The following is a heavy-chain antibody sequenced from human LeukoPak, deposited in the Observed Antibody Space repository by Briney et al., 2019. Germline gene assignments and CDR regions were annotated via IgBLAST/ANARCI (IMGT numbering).Heavy chain of an antibody. CDR1: GGSFSGYY. CDR3: ARELLTIFDRFAFDI. Sequence: SETLSLTCAVYGGSFSGYYWSWIRQPPGKGLEWIGEINHSGSTNYNPSLKSRVTISVDTSKNQFSLKLSSVTAADTAVYYCARELLTIFDRFAFDIWGQGTMVTVSS. V-gene: IGHV4-34*01. CDR2: INHSGST. D-gene: IGHD3-3*01. J-gene: IGHJ3*02.